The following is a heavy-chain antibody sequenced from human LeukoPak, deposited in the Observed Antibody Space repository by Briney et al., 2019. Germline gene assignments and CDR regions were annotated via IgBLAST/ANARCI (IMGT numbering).Heavy chain of an antibody. J-gene: IGHJ4*02. CDR3: AKALRGSYPGGFCFDY. CDR1: GFTFDDYA. D-gene: IGHD1-26*01. CDR2: INWNSGSI. V-gene: IGHV3-9*01. Sequence: GRSLRLSCAASGFTFDDYAMHWVRQAPGKGLEWVSGINWNSGSIGYAGSVKGRFTISRDNAKNSLYLQMNSLRAEDTALYYCAKALRGSYPGGFCFDYWGQGTLVTVSS.